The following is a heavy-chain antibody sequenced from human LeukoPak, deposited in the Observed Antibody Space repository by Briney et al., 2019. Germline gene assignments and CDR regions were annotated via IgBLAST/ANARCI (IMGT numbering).Heavy chain of an antibody. CDR1: GFTFSSYA. J-gene: IGHJ4*02. CDR2: ISGSGGST. Sequence: GGSLRLSCAASGFTFSSYAMSWVRQAPGKGLEWVSAISGSGGSTHYADSVKGRFTISRDNSKNTLYLQMNSLRAEDTAVYYCAKGLWQQLAPFDYWGQGTLVTVSS. CDR3: AKGLWQQLAPFDY. V-gene: IGHV3-23*01. D-gene: IGHD6-13*01.